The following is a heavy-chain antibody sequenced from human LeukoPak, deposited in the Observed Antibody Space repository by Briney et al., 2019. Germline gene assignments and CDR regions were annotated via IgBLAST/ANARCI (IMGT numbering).Heavy chain of an antibody. CDR3: ARDGKPDYYDSSGYDYFDY. Sequence: SLRLSCAASGFTFSTYVMHWVRQAPGKGLEWVAVISYDGSGKYYADSVKGRFAISRDNSKNTLYLQMNGLRAEDTAVYYCARDGKPDYYDSSGYDYFDYWGQGTLVTVSS. V-gene: IGHV3-30*03. CDR2: ISYDGSGK. J-gene: IGHJ4*02. D-gene: IGHD3-22*01. CDR1: GFTFSTYV.